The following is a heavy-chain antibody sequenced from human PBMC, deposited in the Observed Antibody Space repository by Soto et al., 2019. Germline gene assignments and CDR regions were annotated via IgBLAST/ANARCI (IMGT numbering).Heavy chain of an antibody. J-gene: IGHJ6*02. CDR1: GFTFSSYW. Sequence: PGGSLRLSCAASGFTFSSYWMHWVRQAPGKGLVWVSRINSDGSSTSYADSVKGRFTISRDNAKNTLYLQMNSLRAEVTAVYYCARGASGGGPAASESDYYYGMDVWGQGTTVTVSS. CDR3: ARGASGGGPAASESDYYYGMDV. V-gene: IGHV3-74*01. CDR2: INSDGSST. D-gene: IGHD2-2*01.